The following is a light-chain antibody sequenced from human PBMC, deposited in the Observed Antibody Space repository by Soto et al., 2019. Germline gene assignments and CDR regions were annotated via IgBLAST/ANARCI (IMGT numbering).Light chain of an antibody. CDR2: ANN. CDR1: SSNFGAGYD. CDR3: QSYDIHLSASLV. Sequence: QSVLTQPPSVSGAPGQRVTLSCTGSSSNFGAGYDVHWYQQLPGTAPKLLIYANNNRPSGIPDRFSGSKSGTSASLAITGLQAEEEADYYGQSYDIHLSASLVFGGGTKLTVL. J-gene: IGLJ2*01. V-gene: IGLV1-40*01.